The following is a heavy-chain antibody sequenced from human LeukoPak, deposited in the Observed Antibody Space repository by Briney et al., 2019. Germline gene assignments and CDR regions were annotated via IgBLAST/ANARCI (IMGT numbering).Heavy chain of an antibody. CDR1: GFTFSSYG. V-gene: IGHV3-30*02. J-gene: IGHJ3*02. CDR2: IRYEGSNK. D-gene: IGHD2-8*01. Sequence: AGALRLSCAASGFTFSSYGMHWVRQAPGKGLEWVAFIRYEGSNKHYADSVKGRFTISRDYSKNTLYLQMNSLRAEDTAVYYCAKGVYGAFDIWGQGTMVTVSS. CDR3: AKGVYGAFDI.